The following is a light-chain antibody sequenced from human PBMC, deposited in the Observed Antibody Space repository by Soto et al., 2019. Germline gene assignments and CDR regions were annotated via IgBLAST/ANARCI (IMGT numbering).Light chain of an antibody. V-gene: IGKV1-5*03. Sequence: DIQMTQSPSTLSASVGDRVTISCRASQNIDTWLAWYQQRPGEAPRLLIYTASNLESGVPSRFSGSGSGTDFTLTITSLQPDDFATYFCQQYSDYSRAFGQGTKLEIK. CDR3: QQYSDYSRA. CDR1: QNIDTW. J-gene: IGKJ1*01. CDR2: TAS.